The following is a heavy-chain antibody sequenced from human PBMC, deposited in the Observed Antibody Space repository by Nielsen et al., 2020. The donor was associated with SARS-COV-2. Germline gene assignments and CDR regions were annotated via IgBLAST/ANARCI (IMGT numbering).Heavy chain of an antibody. Sequence: GESLKISCAASGFTVSSNYMSWVRQAPGKGLEWVSVIYSGGSTYYADSVKGRFTISRHNSKNTLYLQMNSLRAEDTAVYYCARGRRGYDLLDRYYYYYYMDVWGKGTTVTVSS. CDR3: ARGRRGYDLLDRYYYYYYMDV. CDR1: GFTVSSNY. D-gene: IGHD3-3*01. V-gene: IGHV3-53*04. J-gene: IGHJ6*03. CDR2: IYSGGST.